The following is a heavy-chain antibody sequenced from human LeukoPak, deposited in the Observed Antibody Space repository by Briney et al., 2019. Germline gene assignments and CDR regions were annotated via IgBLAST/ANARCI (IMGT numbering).Heavy chain of an antibody. CDR2: ISAYNGNT. CDR3: ASNSDY. J-gene: IGHJ4*02. CDR1: GYTFTSYG. V-gene: IGHV1-18*01. D-gene: IGHD2/OR15-2a*01. Sequence: GASVKVSCKASGYTFTSYGISWVRQAPGQGLEWMGWISAYNGNTNYAQKFQGRVTITADKSTSTAYMELSSLRSEDTAVYYCASNSDYWGQGTLVTVSS.